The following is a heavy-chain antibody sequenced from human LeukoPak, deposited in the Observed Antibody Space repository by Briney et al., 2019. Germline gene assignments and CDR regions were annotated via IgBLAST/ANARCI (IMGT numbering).Heavy chain of an antibody. J-gene: IGHJ4*02. Sequence: SVKVSCKASGGTFSSYAISWVRQAPGQGLEWMGRIIPILGIANYAQKFQGRVTMTRDTSTSTVYMELSSLRSEDTAVYYCARELSSGGYVLSYFDYWGRGTLVTVSS. CDR1: GGTFSSYA. CDR3: ARELSSGGYVLSYFDY. CDR2: IIPILGIA. V-gene: IGHV1-69*04. D-gene: IGHD5-12*01.